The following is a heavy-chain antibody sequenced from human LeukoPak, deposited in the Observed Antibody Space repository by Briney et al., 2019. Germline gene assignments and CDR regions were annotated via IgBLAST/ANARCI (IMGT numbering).Heavy chain of an antibody. Sequence: ASVKVSCKASGYTFTSYGISWARQAPGQGLEGMGWISAYNGNTNYAQKLQGRVTMTTDTSTSTAYMELRSLRSDDTAVYYCARDRDDFWSGTYYFDYWGQGTLVTVSS. V-gene: IGHV1-18*01. CDR1: GYTFTSYG. CDR3: ARDRDDFWSGTYYFDY. D-gene: IGHD3-3*01. J-gene: IGHJ4*02. CDR2: ISAYNGNT.